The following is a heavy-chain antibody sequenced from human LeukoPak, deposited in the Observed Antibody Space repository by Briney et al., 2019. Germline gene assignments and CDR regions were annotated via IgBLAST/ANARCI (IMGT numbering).Heavy chain of an antibody. Sequence: SETLSLTCTVSGGSISSSSYCWGWIRQPPGKGLEWIGSIYESGSTYYNPSLKSRVTISADTSKNQFYLNLTSVTATDTAVYYCVRPDNYSFDFWGPGTMVTVSS. CDR3: VRPDNYSFDF. V-gene: IGHV4-39*01. CDR1: GGSISSSSYC. CDR2: IYESGST. J-gene: IGHJ3*01. D-gene: IGHD5-24*01.